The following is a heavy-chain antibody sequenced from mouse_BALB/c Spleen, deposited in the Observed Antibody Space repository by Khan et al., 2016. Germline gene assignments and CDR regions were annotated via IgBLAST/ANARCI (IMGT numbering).Heavy chain of an antibody. CDR2: INTHSGVP. V-gene: IGHV9-4*02. Sequence: QIQLVQSGPELKKPGETVRISCKASGYTFTTAGMQWVQKMPGKGLKWIGWINTHSGVPTYAEDFKGRFAFSLETSASTAYLQISNLKNEDTATYFCARGDDSAWFAYWGQGTLVTVSA. CDR3: ARGDDSAWFAY. D-gene: IGHD2-4*01. CDR1: GYTFTTAG. J-gene: IGHJ3*01.